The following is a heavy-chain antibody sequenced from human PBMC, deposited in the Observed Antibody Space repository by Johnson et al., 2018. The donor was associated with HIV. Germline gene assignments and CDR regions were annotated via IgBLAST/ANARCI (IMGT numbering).Heavy chain of an antibody. J-gene: IGHJ3*02. CDR1: GFTFSSYA. CDR3: ARELRGPDTFDI. Sequence: QVQLLESGGGAVRPGRSLRLSCAVSGFTFSSYAMHWVRQAPGKGLEWVAVIWYDGSNKYYADSVKGRFTISRDNSKSTLILQMNGLKDEDTAIYYCARELRGPDTFDIWGQGTMVTVSS. V-gene: IGHV3-30*04. CDR2: IWYDGSNK.